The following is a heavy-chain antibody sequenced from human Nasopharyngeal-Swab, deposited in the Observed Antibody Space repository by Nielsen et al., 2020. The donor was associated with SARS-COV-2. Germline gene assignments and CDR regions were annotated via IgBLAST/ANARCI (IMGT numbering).Heavy chain of an antibody. D-gene: IGHD2-15*01. CDR3: VCGETTPSDY. V-gene: IGHV3-74*01. J-gene: IGHJ4*02. CDR2: INSDGSII. Sequence: VRQAPGKGLVWVSRINSDGSIIDYADSVKGRFTISRDNARNMLNLQMNSLRAEDTALYYCVCGETTPSDYWGQGTLVTVSS.